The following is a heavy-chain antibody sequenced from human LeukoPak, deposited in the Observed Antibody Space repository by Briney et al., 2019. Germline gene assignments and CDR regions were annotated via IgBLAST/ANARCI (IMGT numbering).Heavy chain of an antibody. V-gene: IGHV3-53*01. CDR2: IYSGGST. Sequence: GGSLRLSCAAYGFTFSSYGMHWVRQAPGKGLEWVSVIYSGGSTYYADSVKGRFTISRDNSKNTLYLQMNSLRAEDTAVYYCARERRGFVDYWGQGTLVTVSS. CDR1: GFTFSSYG. CDR3: ARERRGFVDY. J-gene: IGHJ4*02. D-gene: IGHD3-10*01.